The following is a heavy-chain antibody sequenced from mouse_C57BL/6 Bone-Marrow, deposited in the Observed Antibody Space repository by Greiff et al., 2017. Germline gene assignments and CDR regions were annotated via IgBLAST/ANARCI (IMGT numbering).Heavy chain of an antibody. CDR3: TRGYYEAY. Sequence: VQLQQSGAELVRPGASVKLSCTASGFNIKDDYMHWVKPRPEQGLEWIGWIDPENGDTEYASKFQGKATITADTSSNTAYLQLSSLTSEDTAVYYCTRGYYEAYWGQGTLVTVSA. D-gene: IGHD2-3*01. CDR1: GFNIKDDY. CDR2: IDPENGDT. J-gene: IGHJ3*01. V-gene: IGHV14-4*01.